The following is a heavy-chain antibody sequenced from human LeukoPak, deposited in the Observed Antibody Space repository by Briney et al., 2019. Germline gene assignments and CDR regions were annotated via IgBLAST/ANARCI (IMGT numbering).Heavy chain of an antibody. Sequence: PGGSLRLSCAASGFTFSSYAMSWVRQAPGKGREWVVRTKRKTDGGTTDYASPVKGRFTISKDDSKNTLYLQMNSLKTEDTAVYYCTTDPYHKTDSAALPGDYWGQGTLVTVSS. V-gene: IGHV3-15*01. J-gene: IGHJ4*02. CDR3: TTDPYHKTDSAALPGDY. CDR1: GFTFSSYA. D-gene: IGHD6-25*01. CDR2: TKRKTDGGTT.